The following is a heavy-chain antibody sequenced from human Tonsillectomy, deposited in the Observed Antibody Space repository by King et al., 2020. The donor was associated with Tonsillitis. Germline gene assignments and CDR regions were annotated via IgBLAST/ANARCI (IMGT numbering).Heavy chain of an antibody. D-gene: IGHD3-10*01. CDR2: ISYSGST. CDR3: ARARFGYHLDL. V-gene: IGHV4-59*01. Sequence: QLQESGPGLVKPSETLSLTCTVSGGSISSYYWSWIRQPPGKGLEWIGYISYSGSTNYNPSLKSRVTISVDTSKNQFSLKLSSVTAADTAVYYCARARFGYHLDLWGKGTTVTVAS. J-gene: IGHJ6*03. CDR1: GGSISSYY.